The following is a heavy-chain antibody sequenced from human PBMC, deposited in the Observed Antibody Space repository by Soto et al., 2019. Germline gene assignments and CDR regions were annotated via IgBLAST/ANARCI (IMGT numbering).Heavy chain of an antibody. J-gene: IGHJ1*01. CDR1: GGSISGYY. D-gene: IGHD6-13*01. Sequence: QVQLQESGPGLVKPSETLSLTCTVSGGSISGYYWSWIRQPPGKGLEWIGYIFYTGSGSYNPSLKSRLTRSADTSKNQCSLKLRSVTAADTAVYYCARLTVYTSSKDEYFQHWGQGTLVTVSS. V-gene: IGHV4-59*08. CDR2: IFYTGSG. CDR3: ARLTVYTSSKDEYFQH.